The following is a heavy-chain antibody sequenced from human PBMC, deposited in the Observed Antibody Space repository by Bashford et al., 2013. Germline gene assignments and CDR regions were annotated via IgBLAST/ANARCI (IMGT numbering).Heavy chain of an antibody. D-gene: IGHD3-3*01. CDR1: GVSITTNS. CDR2: VYAAGNT. V-gene: IGHV4-4*07. Sequence: RPLLYSSETLSLTCTVSGVSITTNSWSWIRQSXGKGLEWIGRVYAAGNTRSTPSLKSRVTMSADTSKNQFSLNLRSVTAADTAVYYCARDVFDTRNFSLRRAFDNWGQGTMVTVSS. CDR3: ARDVFDTRNFSLRRAFDN. J-gene: IGHJ3*02.